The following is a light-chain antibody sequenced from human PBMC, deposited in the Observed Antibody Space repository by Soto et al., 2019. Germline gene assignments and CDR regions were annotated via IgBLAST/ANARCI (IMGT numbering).Light chain of an antibody. V-gene: IGKV3-11*01. CDR1: QSVSSY. CDR2: DAS. Sequence: EIVLTQSPATLSLSPGERATLSCRASQSVSSYFAWYQQKPGQAPRLLIYDASNRATGIPARFSGSGSGTDFTLTISSLQPEDFAVYYCQQRSNGYTFGQGTRLEIK. CDR3: QQRSNGYT. J-gene: IGKJ2*01.